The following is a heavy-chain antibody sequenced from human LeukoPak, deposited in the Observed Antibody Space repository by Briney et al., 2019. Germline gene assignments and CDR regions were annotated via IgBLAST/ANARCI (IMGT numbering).Heavy chain of an antibody. CDR3: AEERGSSWSGPYFDY. J-gene: IGHJ4*02. Sequence: PGGSLRLSCAASGFTFSSHAMSWVRQAPGKGLEWVSAISGGGGSTYYADSVKGRFTTSRDNSKNTLYLQMNSLRAEDTAVYSCAEERGSSWSGPYFDYWGQGNLVTVSS. D-gene: IGHD6-13*01. V-gene: IGHV3-23*01. CDR2: ISGGGGST. CDR1: GFTFSSHA.